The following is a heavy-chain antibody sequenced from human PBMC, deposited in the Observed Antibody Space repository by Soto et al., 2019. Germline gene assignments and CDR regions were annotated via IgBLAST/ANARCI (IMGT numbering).Heavy chain of an antibody. Sequence: GGSLRLSCAASVFSFSSYAMTWARRAPGKGLEWVSAIGGSGITYYADSVKGRITISRDNSRNTVYLQMNSLRAEDTAVYYCARNSGYDYYDSTGIENWGQGTQVTVSS. J-gene: IGHJ4*02. CDR1: VFSFSSYA. CDR2: IGGSGIT. CDR3: ARNSGYDYYDSTGIEN. V-gene: IGHV3-23*01. D-gene: IGHD3-22*01.